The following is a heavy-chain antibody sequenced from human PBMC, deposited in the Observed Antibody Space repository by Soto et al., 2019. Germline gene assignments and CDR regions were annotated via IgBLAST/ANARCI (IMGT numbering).Heavy chain of an antibody. J-gene: IGHJ6*02. D-gene: IGHD2-15*01. Sequence: GGSLRLSCAASGFTFSNYAMGWVRQAPGKGLEWVSGISNTGDYTFYAVSVKGRFTNSRDNSKATLYLQMHSLRAEATALYYCAKALAYCTGGRCYTFYYYGLDVWGQGTTVTVSS. CDR3: AKALAYCTGGRCYTFYYYGLDV. CDR1: GFTFSNYA. CDR2: ISNTGDYT. V-gene: IGHV3-23*01.